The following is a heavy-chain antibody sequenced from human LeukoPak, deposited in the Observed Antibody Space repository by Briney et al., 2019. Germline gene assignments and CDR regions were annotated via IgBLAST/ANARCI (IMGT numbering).Heavy chain of an antibody. CDR1: GFTFSSCA. D-gene: IGHD4-17*01. J-gene: IGHJ4*02. V-gene: IGHV3-30-3*01. Sequence: GRSLRLSCAACGFTFSSCAMHWVRRAPGKGLEWVAVTSSDGNIKYYADSVKGRFTISRDNAKNTLYLQMNSLRAEDTAVYYCARDGGYHGAYPPRWGQGTVVTVS. CDR3: ARDGGYHGAYPPR. CDR2: TSSDGNIK.